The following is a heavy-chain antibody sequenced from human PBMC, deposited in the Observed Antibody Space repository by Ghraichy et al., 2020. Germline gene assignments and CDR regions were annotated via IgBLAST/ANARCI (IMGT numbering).Heavy chain of an antibody. Sequence: GGSLRLSCAASGFTFSSYAMSWVRQAPGKGLEWVSAISGSGGSTYYADSVKGRFTVSRDNSKNTLYLQMNSLRAEDTAVYYCAINDILTGWYYFDYWGQGTLVTVSS. J-gene: IGHJ4*02. CDR1: GFTFSSYA. V-gene: IGHV3-23*01. CDR2: ISGSGGST. CDR3: AINDILTGWYYFDY. D-gene: IGHD3-9*01.